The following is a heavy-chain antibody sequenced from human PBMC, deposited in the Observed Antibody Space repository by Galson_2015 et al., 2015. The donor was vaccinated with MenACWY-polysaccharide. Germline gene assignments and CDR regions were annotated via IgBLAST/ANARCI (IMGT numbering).Heavy chain of an antibody. D-gene: IGHD2-2*01. J-gene: IGHJ5*02. CDR3: AIYCSSISCYGGGGP. CDR2: IRSDGSRT. CDR1: GFTFSSYW. V-gene: IGHV3-74*01. Sequence: SLRLSCAASGFTFSSYWMQWVRQVPGRGLEWVSHIRSDGSRTSDADSVKGRFTISRDNAKTTLYLQMNSLRAEDTAVYYCAIYCSSISCYGGGGPWGQGTLVIVSS.